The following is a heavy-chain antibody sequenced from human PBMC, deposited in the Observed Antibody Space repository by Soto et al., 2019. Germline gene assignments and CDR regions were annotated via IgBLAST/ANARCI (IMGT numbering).Heavy chain of an antibody. J-gene: IGHJ4*02. CDR2: IGTSETTM. CDR3: ARGGVYFDY. V-gene: IGHV3-11*01. Sequence: QVQLVESGGGLVKPGGSLRLSCVASGFTFSDHYMSWIRQAPGKGLEWISFIGTSETTMYYTDSVMGRFTISRDNAKNSLLLQMNSLRADDTALYYCARGGVYFDYWGQGILVTVSP. CDR1: GFTFSDHY.